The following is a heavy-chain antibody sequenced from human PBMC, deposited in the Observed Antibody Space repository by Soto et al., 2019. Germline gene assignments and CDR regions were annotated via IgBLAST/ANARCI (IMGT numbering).Heavy chain of an antibody. CDR3: ARIQLRFLEWSTPLFDY. CDR2: IYYSGST. V-gene: IGHV4-31*03. D-gene: IGHD3-3*01. CDR1: GGYISSGGYY. Sequence: PSETLSLTCTVSGGYISSGGYYWSWIRQHPGKGLEWIGYIYYSGSTYYNPSLKSRVTISVDASKNQFSLKLSSVTAADTAVYYCARIQLRFLEWSTPLFDYWGQGTLVTVSS. J-gene: IGHJ4*02.